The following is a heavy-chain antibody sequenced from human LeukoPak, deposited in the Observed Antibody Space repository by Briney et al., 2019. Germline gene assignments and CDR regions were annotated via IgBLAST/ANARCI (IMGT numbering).Heavy chain of an antibody. CDR2: FDPEDGET. D-gene: IGHD1-26*01. CDR3: ATVGDIVGATSVWDFDY. CDR1: GYTLTELS. J-gene: IGHJ4*02. Sequence: ASVKVSCKVSGYTLTELSMHWVRQAPGKGLEWMGGFDPEDGETIYAQKFQGRVTMTEDTSTDTAYMELSSLRSEDTAVYYCATVGDIVGATSVWDFDYWVQGTLVTVSS. V-gene: IGHV1-24*01.